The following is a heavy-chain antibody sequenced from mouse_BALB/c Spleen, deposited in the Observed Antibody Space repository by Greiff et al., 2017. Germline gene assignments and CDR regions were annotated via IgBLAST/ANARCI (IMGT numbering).Heavy chain of an antibody. D-gene: IGHD4-1*01. CDR3: ARTGTGFDY. CDR2: ISSGGSYT. V-gene: IGHV5-6*01. Sequence: EVMLVESGGDLVKPGGSLKLSCAASGFTFSSYGMSWVRQTPDKRLEWVATISSGGSYTYYPDSVKGRFTISRDNAKNTLYLQMSSLKSEDTATYYCARTGTGFDYWGQGTTLTVSS. J-gene: IGHJ2*01. CDR1: GFTFSSYG.